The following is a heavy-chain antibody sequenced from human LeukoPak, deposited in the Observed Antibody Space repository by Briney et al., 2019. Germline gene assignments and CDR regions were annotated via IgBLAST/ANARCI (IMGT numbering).Heavy chain of an antibody. CDR1: GGSISGSIYY. CDR3: ARRGNCNDPTCRNWFDP. D-gene: IGHD2-15*01. Sequence: SETLSLTCIVSGGSISGSIYYWGWIRQPPGKGLEWIGTIYFGGSTYYNPSLKSRVTMSVDTSKNQFSLKLSPVTAADTAVYYCARRGNCNDPTCRNWFDPWGQGTLVTVSS. CDR2: IYFGGST. V-gene: IGHV4-39*01. J-gene: IGHJ5*02.